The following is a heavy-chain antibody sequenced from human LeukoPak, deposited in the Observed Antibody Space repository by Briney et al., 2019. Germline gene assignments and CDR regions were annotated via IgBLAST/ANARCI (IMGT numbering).Heavy chain of an antibody. D-gene: IGHD6-19*01. Sequence: GGSLRLSCAASGFTFDDYAMHWVRQAPGKGLEWVSLISGDGGSTYYADSVKGRFTISRDNSKNSLYLQVNSLRTEDTALYYCASQWPNKYYYYGMDVWGQGTTVTVSS. CDR1: GFTFDDYA. CDR2: ISGDGGST. J-gene: IGHJ6*02. CDR3: ASQWPNKYYYYGMDV. V-gene: IGHV3-43*02.